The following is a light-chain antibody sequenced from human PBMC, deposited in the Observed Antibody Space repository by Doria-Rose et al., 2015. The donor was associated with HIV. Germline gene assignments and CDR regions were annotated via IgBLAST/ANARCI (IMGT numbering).Light chain of an antibody. V-gene: IGKV3-11*01. J-gene: IGKJ3*01. CDR2: DAS. Sequence: EIVLTQSPATLSLSPGERATLSCRASQSVSSNLAWYQQKPGRAPRLLIYDASNRATGIPARFSGSGSGTDFTLTISSLEPEDFAVYFCQQRSNWPPISTFGPGTKVDI. CDR3: QQRSNWPPIST. CDR1: QSVSSN.